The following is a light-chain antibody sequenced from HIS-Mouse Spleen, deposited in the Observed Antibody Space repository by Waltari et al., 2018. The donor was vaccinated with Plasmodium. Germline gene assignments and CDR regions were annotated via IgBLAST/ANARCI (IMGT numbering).Light chain of an antibody. CDR3: QAWDSSTAV. V-gene: IGLV3-1*01. Sequence: SYELTQPPSVSVSPGQTASITCSGDKLGDKYACWYQQKPGQSPVLVIYQDSKRTSGIPGRFSGLNSGNTATLTISGTQAMDEADYYCQAWDSSTAVFGGGTKLTVL. CDR1: KLGDKY. CDR2: QDS. J-gene: IGLJ3*02.